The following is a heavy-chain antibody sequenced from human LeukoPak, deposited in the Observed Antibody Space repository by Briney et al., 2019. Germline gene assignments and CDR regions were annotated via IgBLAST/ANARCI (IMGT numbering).Heavy chain of an antibody. CDR1: GGTFSSYA. D-gene: IGHD3-22*01. Sequence: SVKVSCKASGGTFSSYAITWVRQAPGQGLEWMGGIIPISGTTNYAQKCQGRVTMSADESTTTAYMELNRLRSEDTAVYYCARDLFPPSNYYDSSGYYPTYPDYWGQGTLVTVSS. V-gene: IGHV1-69*01. CDR3: ARDLFPPSNYYDSSGYYPTYPDY. J-gene: IGHJ4*02. CDR2: IIPISGTT.